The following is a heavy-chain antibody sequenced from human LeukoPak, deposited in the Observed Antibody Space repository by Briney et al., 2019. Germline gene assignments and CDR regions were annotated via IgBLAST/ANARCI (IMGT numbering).Heavy chain of an antibody. V-gene: IGHV4-34*01. CDR2: INHSGRT. J-gene: IGHJ4*02. D-gene: IGHD2-15*01. CDR3: ARGHCSGGSCYSGFDY. CDR1: GGSFSGYY. Sequence: PSETLSLTCAVYGGSFSGYYWSWIRQPPGKGLDWIGEINHSGRTNYNPPLKSRVTISVDTSKNQFSLKLSSLTAADTAVYYCARGHCSGGSCYSGFDYWGQGTLVT.